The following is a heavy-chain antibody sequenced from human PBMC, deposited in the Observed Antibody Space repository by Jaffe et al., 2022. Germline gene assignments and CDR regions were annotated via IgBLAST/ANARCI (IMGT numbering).Heavy chain of an antibody. J-gene: IGHJ3*02. CDR2: IYYSGST. D-gene: IGHD6-19*01. Sequence: QLQLQESGPGLVKPSETLSLTCTVSGGSISSSSYYWGWIRQPPGKGLEWIGSIYYSGSTYYNPSLKSRVTISVDTSKNQFSLKLSSVTAADTAVYYCARPRGSGWYGDLEDAFDIWGQGTMVTVSS. V-gene: IGHV4-39*01. CDR1: GGSISSSSYY. CDR3: ARPRGSGWYGDLEDAFDI.